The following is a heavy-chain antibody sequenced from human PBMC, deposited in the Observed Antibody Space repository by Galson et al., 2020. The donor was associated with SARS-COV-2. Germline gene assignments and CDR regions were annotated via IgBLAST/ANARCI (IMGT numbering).Heavy chain of an antibody. CDR2: ISGSGGST. J-gene: IGHJ4*02. CDR1: GFTFSSYA. D-gene: IGHD3-10*01. V-gene: IGHV3-23*01. CDR3: ATPRGTKLWFGELLYLDY. Sequence: GESLKISCTASGFTFSSYAMSWVRQAPGKGLEWVSAISGSGGSTYYADSVKGRFTISRDNSKNTLYLQMNSLRAEDTAVYYCATPRGTKLWFGELLYLDYWGQGTLVTVSS.